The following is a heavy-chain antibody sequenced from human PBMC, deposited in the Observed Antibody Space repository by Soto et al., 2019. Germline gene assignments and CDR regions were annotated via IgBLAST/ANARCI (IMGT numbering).Heavy chain of an antibody. CDR3: AHKGPEDWPLDY. V-gene: IGHV2-5*02. CDR1: GFSLSTSGVG. J-gene: IGHJ4*02. D-gene: IGHD3-9*01. Sequence: QITLKESGPTLVRPTQTLTLTCAFSGFSLSTSGVGVDWIRQPPGKALEWLAVIYWDDSKHYSPSLRSRLTITKDTSKSQVVLTMTNMDHMDTGTYYCAHKGPEDWPLDYWGQGTLVTVSS. CDR2: IYWDDSK.